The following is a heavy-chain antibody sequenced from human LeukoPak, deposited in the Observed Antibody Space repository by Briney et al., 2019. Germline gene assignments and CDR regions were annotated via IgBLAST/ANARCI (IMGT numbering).Heavy chain of an antibody. CDR3: AKVQRGRYYFDY. CDR1: GFIFSSYG. J-gene: IGHJ4*02. CDR2: ILSDGSKE. Sequence: GGSLRLSCAASGFIFSSYGMHWVRQAPGKGLEWVAVILSDGSKEFYTDSVKGRFTISRDNSKNTLYLQMNSLRAEDTAVYYCAKVQRGRYYFDYWGQGTLVTVSS. D-gene: IGHD1-1*01. V-gene: IGHV3-30*02.